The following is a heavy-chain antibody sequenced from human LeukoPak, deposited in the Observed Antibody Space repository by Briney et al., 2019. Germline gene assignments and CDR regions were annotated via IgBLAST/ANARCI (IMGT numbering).Heavy chain of an antibody. CDR2: IKQDGSEK. J-gene: IGHJ4*02. Sequence: GGSLRLSCARSGFTFNNYWMNWVRQAPGKGLEGVANIKQDGSEKYYVDSVKGRFTISRDNAKNSLYLQMNSLRVEDTAVYYCARGRGFDSWGQGTLVTVSS. D-gene: IGHD3-10*01. CDR3: ARGRGFDS. V-gene: IGHV3-7*01. CDR1: GFTFNNYW.